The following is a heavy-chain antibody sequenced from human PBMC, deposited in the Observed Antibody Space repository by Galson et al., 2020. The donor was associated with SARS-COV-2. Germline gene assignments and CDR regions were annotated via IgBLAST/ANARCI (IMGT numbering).Heavy chain of an antibody. J-gene: IGHJ4*02. CDR3: AGPLPYYDSSGFYY. CDR1: GYTFSGYY. Sequence: ASVKVSCKAAGYTFSGYYLHWVRQAPGQGLEWMGWINPNSGGTNYAQKFQGRVTMTRDTSISTAYMELSSLRSDDTAVYYCAGPLPYYDSSGFYYWGQGTLVTVSS. D-gene: IGHD3-22*01. V-gene: IGHV1-2*02. CDR2: INPNSGGT.